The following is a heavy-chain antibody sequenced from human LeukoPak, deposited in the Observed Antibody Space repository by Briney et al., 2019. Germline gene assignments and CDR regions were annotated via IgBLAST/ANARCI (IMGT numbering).Heavy chain of an antibody. CDR1: GFTFSHYG. Sequence: GGSLRLSCAASGFTFSHYGFHWVRQAPGKGLEWVAVIWSDGTNKYYGDYVKGRFMIYRDDSQNTVYLQMNSLRAEDTAVYYCAKDAQRGFDYSNSLEYWGQGSLVTVSS. J-gene: IGHJ4*02. CDR3: AKDAQRGFDYSNSLEY. CDR2: IWSDGTNK. D-gene: IGHD4-11*01. V-gene: IGHV3-33*06.